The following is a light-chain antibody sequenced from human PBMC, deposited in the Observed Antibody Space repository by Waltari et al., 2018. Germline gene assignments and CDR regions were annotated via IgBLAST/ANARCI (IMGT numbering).Light chain of an antibody. CDR2: SST. V-gene: IGLV7-43*01. J-gene: IGLJ3*02. CDR3: LLHFGGDQLV. CDR1: TGPVASAHY. Sequence: QTVVTQEPSLTVSPGGTVTLTCASSTGPVASAHYPSWFQQMPGQAPRALIFSSTNKYSCTPARFSGSLRGGKAALTLSSVQPEDEADYYCLLHFGGDQLVFGGGTRLTVL.